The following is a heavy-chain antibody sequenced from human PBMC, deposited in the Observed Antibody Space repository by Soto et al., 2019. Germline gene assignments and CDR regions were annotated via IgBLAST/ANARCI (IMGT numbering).Heavy chain of an antibody. Sequence: EVQLVESGGGLVQPGGSLRLSCAASGFTFSSYSMNWVRQAPGEGLEWVSYISSSSNTIYYADSVKGRFTISRDNAKNSLYLQMNSLRDEDTAVYYCAREGSNLNWFDPWGQGTLVTVSS. CDR1: GFTFSSYS. CDR2: ISSSSNTI. CDR3: AREGSNLNWFDP. V-gene: IGHV3-48*02. D-gene: IGHD4-4*01. J-gene: IGHJ5*02.